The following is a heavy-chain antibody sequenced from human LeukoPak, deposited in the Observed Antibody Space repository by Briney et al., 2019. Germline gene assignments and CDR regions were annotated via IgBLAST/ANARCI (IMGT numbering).Heavy chain of an antibody. CDR2: ISAYNGNT. Sequence: ASVKVSCKASGYTFTSYGISWVRQAPGQGLEWMGWISAYNGNTNYAQKLQGRVTMTTDTSTSTAYMELRSLRSDDTAVYYCARWEGSFLYGDLDYWGQGTLVTVSS. V-gene: IGHV1-18*01. CDR1: GYTFTSYG. D-gene: IGHD4-17*01. CDR3: ARWEGSFLYGDLDY. J-gene: IGHJ4*02.